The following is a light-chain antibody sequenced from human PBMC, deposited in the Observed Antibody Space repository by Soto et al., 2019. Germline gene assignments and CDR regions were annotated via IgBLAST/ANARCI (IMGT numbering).Light chain of an antibody. CDR1: QTVINNY. J-gene: IGKJ4*01. CDR2: DAS. Sequence: EFVLTQSPVTLALSPGERANLSCRASQTVINNYLAWYQQKPGQAPRLLIYDASSRATGIPDRFSGGGSGTDVTLTISRLEPEDFAVYYCQQFSSYPLTFGGGTKVDIK. V-gene: IGKV3-20*01. CDR3: QQFSSYPLT.